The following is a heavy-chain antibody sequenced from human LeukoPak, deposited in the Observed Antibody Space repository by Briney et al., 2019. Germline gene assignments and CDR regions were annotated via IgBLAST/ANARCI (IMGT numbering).Heavy chain of an antibody. Sequence: ASVKVSCKASGGTFSSYAISWVRQAPGQGLEWMGGIIPIFGTANYAQKFQGRVTITADESTSTAYMELSSLRSEDTAVYYCLRCRDTAMGNFDYWGQGTLVTVSS. V-gene: IGHV1-69*13. CDR3: LRCRDTAMGNFDY. J-gene: IGHJ4*02. CDR1: GGTFSSYA. CDR2: IIPIFGTA. D-gene: IGHD5-18*01.